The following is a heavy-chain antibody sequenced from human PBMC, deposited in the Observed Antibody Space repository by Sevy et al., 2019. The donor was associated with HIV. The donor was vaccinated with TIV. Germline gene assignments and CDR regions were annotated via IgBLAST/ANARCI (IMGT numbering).Heavy chain of an antibody. CDR1: GFTFSNAW. CDR3: TTDSKQRGLSALLDY. CDR2: IKSKTDGGTT. V-gene: IGHV3-15*01. J-gene: IGHJ4*02. D-gene: IGHD1-1*01. Sequence: GGSLRLSCAASGFTFSNAWMSWVRQAPGKGLEWVGRIKSKTDGGTTDYAAPLKGRFTISRDESKHTLYLQMNSLKTADTAIYYCTTDSKQRGLSALLDYWGQGTLVTVSS.